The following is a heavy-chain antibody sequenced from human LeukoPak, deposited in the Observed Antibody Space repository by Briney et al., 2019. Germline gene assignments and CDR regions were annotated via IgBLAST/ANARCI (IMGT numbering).Heavy chain of an antibody. V-gene: IGHV4-34*01. CDR2: INHSGST. CDR1: GGSFSGYY. J-gene: IGHJ4*02. D-gene: IGHD2-15*01. CDR3: ARGRMRFFDY. Sequence: SETLSLTCAVYGGSFSGYYWTWIRQPPGKGLEWIAEINHSGSTNYNPSLKGRVTISVDTSTNQFSLKLSSVTAADTAMYYCARGRMRFFDYWGQGTLVTVSS.